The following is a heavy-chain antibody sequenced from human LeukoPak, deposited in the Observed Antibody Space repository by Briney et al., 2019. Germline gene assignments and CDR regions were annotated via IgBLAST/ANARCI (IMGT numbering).Heavy chain of an antibody. CDR2: IYYSGST. V-gene: IGHV4-39*07. CDR3: ATEGYGSGDPNWFDP. D-gene: IGHD3-10*01. CDR1: GGSISSYY. J-gene: IGHJ5*02. Sequence: SETLSLTCTVSGGSISSYYWGWIRQPPGKGLEWVGSIYYSGSTYYNPSLKSRVTISVDTSKNQFSLKLSSVTAADTAIYYCATEGYGSGDPNWFDPWGQGTLVTVSS.